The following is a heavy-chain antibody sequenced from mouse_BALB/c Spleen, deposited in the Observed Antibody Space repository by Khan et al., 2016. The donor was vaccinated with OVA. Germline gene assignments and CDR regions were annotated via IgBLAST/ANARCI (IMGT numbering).Heavy chain of an antibody. J-gene: IGHJ3*01. V-gene: IGHV6-6*02. D-gene: IGHD4-1*02. CDR1: GFTFSSDW. CDR2: IRLKSDNYAT. CDR3: TQLGRSY. Sequence: EVKLEESGGGLVQPGGSMKLSCVASGFTFSSDWMSWVRQSPEKGLEWVAAIRLKSDNYATHYAESVKGKLTISRDDSTSRIYLQMTSLRAEDTGIYYCTQLGRSYWGQGTLVTVSA.